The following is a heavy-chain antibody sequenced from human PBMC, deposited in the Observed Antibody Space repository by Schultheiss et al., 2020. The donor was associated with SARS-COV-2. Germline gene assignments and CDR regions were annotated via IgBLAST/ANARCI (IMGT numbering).Heavy chain of an antibody. D-gene: IGHD3-22*01. CDR1: GGSISSYY. CDR3: ARRDYDSSGYFDY. V-gene: IGHV4-34*01. J-gene: IGHJ4*02. Sequence: SETLSLTCTVSGGSISSYYWSWIRQPPGKGLEWIGEINHSGSTNYNPSLKSRVTMSVDTSKNQFSLKLSSVTAADTAVYYCARRDYDSSGYFDYWGQGTLVTVSS. CDR2: INHSGST.